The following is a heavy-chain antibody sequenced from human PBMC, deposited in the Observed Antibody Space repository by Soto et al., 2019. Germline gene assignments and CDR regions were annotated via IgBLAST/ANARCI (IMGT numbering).Heavy chain of an antibody. Sequence: GGSLRLSCTASGFTFGDYAMSWVRQAPGKGLEWVGFIRSKAYGGTTEYAASVKGRFTISRDDSKSIAYLQMNSLKTEDTAVYYCTRSGDSGYDSYFDYWGPGTLLTVYS. CDR3: TRSGDSGYDSYFDY. CDR1: GFTFGDYA. D-gene: IGHD5-12*01. J-gene: IGHJ4*02. CDR2: IRSKAYGGTT. V-gene: IGHV3-49*04.